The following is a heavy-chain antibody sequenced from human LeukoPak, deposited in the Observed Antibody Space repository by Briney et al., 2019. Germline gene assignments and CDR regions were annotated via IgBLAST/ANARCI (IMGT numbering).Heavy chain of an antibody. CDR2: MYYKSKWYN. Sequence: SQTLSLTCAISGDSLSSNSAAWNWIRQSPSRGLEWLGRMYYKSKWYNDYAVSVKSRITINPDTSENQFSLQLNSVTPEDTAVYYCARLIRERRLRVEMATKFYYYYMDVWGKGTTVTISS. CDR1: GDSLSSNSAA. J-gene: IGHJ6*03. CDR3: ARLIRERRLRVEMATKFYYYYMDV. D-gene: IGHD5-24*01. V-gene: IGHV6-1*01.